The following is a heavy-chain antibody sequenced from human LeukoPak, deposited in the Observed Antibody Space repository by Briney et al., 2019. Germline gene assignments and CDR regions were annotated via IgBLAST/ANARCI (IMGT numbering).Heavy chain of an antibody. Sequence: GASAKVSCKSSGYTFTGYNINWLRQAPGQGPEWMGWINPNSGGTNYAQKFQGRVTMTRDTSISTAYMELSRLRSDDTAVYYCARDGHFDHWGQGTLVTVSS. J-gene: IGHJ4*02. CDR2: INPNSGGT. CDR3: ARDGHFDH. CDR1: GYTFTGYN. V-gene: IGHV1-2*02.